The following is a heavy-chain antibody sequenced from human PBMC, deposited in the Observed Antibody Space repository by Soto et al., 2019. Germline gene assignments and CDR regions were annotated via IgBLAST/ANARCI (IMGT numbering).Heavy chain of an antibody. V-gene: IGHV1-18*04. Sequence: QVQLVQSGAEVKKPGASVKVSCKASGYTFTSYGISWVRQAPGQGLEWMGWISAYNGNTNYAQKLQGRVTMTTDTSTSTAYMELRSLRSDDTAVYYCARDGRRREHPDYYYYYGMDVWGQGTTVTVSS. CDR2: ISAYNGNT. J-gene: IGHJ6*02. CDR1: GYTFTSYG. CDR3: ARDGRRREHPDYYYYYGMDV.